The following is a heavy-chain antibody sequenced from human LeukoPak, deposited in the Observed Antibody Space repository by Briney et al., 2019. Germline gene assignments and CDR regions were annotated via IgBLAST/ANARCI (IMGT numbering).Heavy chain of an antibody. V-gene: IGHV1-58*02. CDR1: GFTFTSSA. D-gene: IGHD1-26*01. CDR2: IVVGSGNT. CDR3: ARWAGELLPFDY. Sequence: GASVKVSCKASGFTFTSSAMQWVRQARGQRLEWIGWIVVGSGNTNYAQKFQERVTITRDMSTSTAYMELSSLRAEDTAVYYCARWAGELLPFDYWGQGTLVTVSS. J-gene: IGHJ4*02.